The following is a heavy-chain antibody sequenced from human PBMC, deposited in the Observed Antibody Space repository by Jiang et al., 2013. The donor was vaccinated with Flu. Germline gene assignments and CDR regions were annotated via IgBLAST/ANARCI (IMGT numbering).Heavy chain of an antibody. CDR2: INHSGST. CDR1: GGSFSGYY. J-gene: IGHJ6*04. V-gene: IGHV4-34*01. CDR3: ARGTRLRFLEWLPKGKYYYYGMDV. D-gene: IGHD3-3*01. Sequence: LLKPSETLSLTCAVYGGSFSGYYWSWIRQPPGKGLEWIGEINHSGSTNYNPSLKSRVTISVDTSKNQFSLKLSSVTAADTAVYYCARGTRLRFLEWLPKGKYYYYGMDVWGKGTTVTVSS.